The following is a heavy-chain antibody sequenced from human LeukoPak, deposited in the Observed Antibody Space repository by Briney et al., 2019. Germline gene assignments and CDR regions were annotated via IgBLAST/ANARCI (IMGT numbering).Heavy chain of an antibody. CDR1: NYTLTSYG. CDR2: ISAHNGDT. V-gene: IGHV1-18*01. J-gene: IGHJ5*02. CDR3: ARYSWLLRRVGWFDP. D-gene: IGHD2-21*02. Sequence: GASVKVSCKASNYTLTSYGISWVRQAPGQGLEGMGWISAHNGDTNYEQKFQGRLSLTTDTSTSTAYMELRSLQSDDTAVYYCARYSWLLRRVGWFDPWGQGTLVTGSS.